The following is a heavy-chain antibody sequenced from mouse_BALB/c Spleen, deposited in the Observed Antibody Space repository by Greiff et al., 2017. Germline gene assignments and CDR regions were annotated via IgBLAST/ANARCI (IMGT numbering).Heavy chain of an antibody. J-gene: IGHJ3*01. Sequence: EVKLLESGPGLVKPSQSLSLTCSVTGYSITSGYYWNWIRQFPGNKLEWMGYISYDGSNNYNPSLKNRISITRDTSKNQFFLKLNSVTTEDTATYYCAYLGGAYWGQGTLVTVSA. D-gene: IGHD4-1*01. CDR1: GYSITSGYY. V-gene: IGHV3-6*02. CDR3: AYLGGAY. CDR2: ISYDGSN.